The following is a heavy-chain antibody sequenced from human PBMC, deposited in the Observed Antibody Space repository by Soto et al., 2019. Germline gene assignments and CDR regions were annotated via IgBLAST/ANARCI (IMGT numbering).Heavy chain of an antibody. CDR3: ARDPPQRGYYDSSKKGAFDI. CDR2: ISAYNGNT. Sequence: ASVKVSCKASGYTFTSYGISWVRQAPGQGLEWMGWISAYNGNTNYAQKLQGRVTMTTDTSTSTAYMELRSLRSDDTAVYYCARDPPQRGYYDSSKKGAFDIWGQGTMVTVSS. CDR1: GYTFTSYG. D-gene: IGHD3-22*01. V-gene: IGHV1-18*01. J-gene: IGHJ3*02.